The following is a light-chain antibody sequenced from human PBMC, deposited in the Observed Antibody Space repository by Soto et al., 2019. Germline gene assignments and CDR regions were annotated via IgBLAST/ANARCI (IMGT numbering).Light chain of an antibody. Sequence: IVMTQSPDSLAVSLGERATINCKSSQSVLYRSDSKNYLAWYQLKPGQPPKLLIYWASARESGVPDRFSGSGSGTDFTLTISSLQAEDVAVYYCQQYYLAPLTFXPGTKVDIK. J-gene: IGKJ3*01. CDR3: QQYYLAPLT. V-gene: IGKV4-1*01. CDR2: WAS. CDR1: QSVLYRSDSKNY.